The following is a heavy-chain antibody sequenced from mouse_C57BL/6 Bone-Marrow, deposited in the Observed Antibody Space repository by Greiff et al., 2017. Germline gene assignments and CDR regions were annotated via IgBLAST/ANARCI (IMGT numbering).Heavy chain of an antibody. V-gene: IGHV1-85*01. D-gene: IGHD4-1*01. CDR2: IYPRDGST. Sequence: QVQLKESGPELVKPGASVKLSCKASGYTFTSYDINWVKQRPGPGLEWIGWIYPRDGSTMYNEKFKGKATLTVDTSSSTAYMELHRLTSEDSAVYFCARTHRSLTGPGCWYFDVWGTGTTVTVSS. CDR1: GYTFTSYD. J-gene: IGHJ1*03. CDR3: ARTHRSLTGPGCWYFDV.